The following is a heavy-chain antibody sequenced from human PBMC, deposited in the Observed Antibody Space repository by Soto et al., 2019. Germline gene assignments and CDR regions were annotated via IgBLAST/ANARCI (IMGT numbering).Heavy chain of an antibody. CDR2: ISSSSSYI. CDR1: GFTFSSYS. J-gene: IGHJ4*02. CDR3: ARDRGYGDYFDY. D-gene: IGHD4-17*01. V-gene: IGHV3-21*01. Sequence: EVQLVESGGGLVKPGGSLRLSCAASGFTFSSYSMNWVRQAPGKGLEWVSYISSSSSYIYYADSVKGRFTISRDNAKNSLYLQMNSLRAEDTAVYYCARDRGYGDYFDYWGQGTLVTVSS.